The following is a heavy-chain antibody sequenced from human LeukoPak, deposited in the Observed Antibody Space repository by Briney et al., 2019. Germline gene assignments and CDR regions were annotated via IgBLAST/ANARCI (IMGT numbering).Heavy chain of an antibody. CDR3: ARLLDNDISGDPDTFDV. Sequence: SETLSLTCTVSGGSLSGHYWSWIRQPPGKRLEWIGYVSCTGRTKYNPSLQSRVTISIDTSKSQSSLKLTSVTSADTAVYSCARLLDNDISGDPDTFDVWGQGTTVIVSS. V-gene: IGHV4-59*11. CDR2: VSCTGRT. J-gene: IGHJ3*01. D-gene: IGHD3-22*01. CDR1: GGSLSGHY.